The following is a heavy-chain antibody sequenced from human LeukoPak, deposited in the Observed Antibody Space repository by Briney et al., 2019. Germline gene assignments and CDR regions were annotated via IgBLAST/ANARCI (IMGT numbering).Heavy chain of an antibody. CDR3: ARLDRYAVRGVKDVNWFDP. J-gene: IGHJ5*02. CDR1: GGTFSSYA. Sequence: GASVKVSCKASGGTFSSYAISWVRQAPGQGLEWMGRIIPILGIANYAQKFQGRVTITADKSTSTAYMELSSLRSEDTAVYYCARLDRYAVRGVKDVNWFDPWGQGTLVTVSS. D-gene: IGHD3-10*02. V-gene: IGHV1-69*04. CDR2: IIPILGIA.